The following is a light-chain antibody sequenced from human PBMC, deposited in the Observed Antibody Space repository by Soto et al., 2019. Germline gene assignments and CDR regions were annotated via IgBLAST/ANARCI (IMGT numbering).Light chain of an antibody. Sequence: QSVLTQPRSVSGSPGRSVTISCTGASSDVGGYNYVSWYQQHPGKAPKLMIYDVSKRPSGVPDRFSGSKSGNTASLTISGLQTEDEADYYCCSYAGRCSYVVATGTNVTV. CDR2: DVS. V-gene: IGLV2-11*01. CDR3: CSYAGRCSYV. CDR1: SSDVGGYNY. J-gene: IGLJ1*01.